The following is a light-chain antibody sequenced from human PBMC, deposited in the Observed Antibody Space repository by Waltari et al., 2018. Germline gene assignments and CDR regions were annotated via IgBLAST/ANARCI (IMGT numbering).Light chain of an antibody. CDR1: RGHCRNI. CDR2: VNSDGSH. V-gene: IGLV4-69*01. Sequence: HLVLTQSPSASASLGASVKLTCTLSRGHCRNINAWHQQQPEKGPRYLMKVNSDGSHSKGDEIPDRFSGSSSGAERYLTISSLQSEDEADYYCQTGGHGTWVFGGGTKLTVL. CDR3: QTGGHGTWV. J-gene: IGLJ3*02.